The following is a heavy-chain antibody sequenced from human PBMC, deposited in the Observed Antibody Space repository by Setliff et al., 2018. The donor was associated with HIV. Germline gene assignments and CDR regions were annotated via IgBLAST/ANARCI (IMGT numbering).Heavy chain of an antibody. CDR3: ASSWSRVPYYGMDV. J-gene: IGHJ6*02. CDR1: GGTFSSYA. V-gene: IGHV1-3*01. D-gene: IGHD6-13*01. CDR2: INAGNGNT. Sequence: ASVKVSCKASGGTFSSYAISWVRQAPGQRLEWMGWINAGNGNTKYSQKFQGRVTITRNTSISTAYMELSSLRSEDTAVYYCASSWSRVPYYGMDVWGQGTTVTVSS.